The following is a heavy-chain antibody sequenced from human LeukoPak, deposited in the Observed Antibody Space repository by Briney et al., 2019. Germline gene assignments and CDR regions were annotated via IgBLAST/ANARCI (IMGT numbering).Heavy chain of an antibody. CDR2: ISGSGSDI. D-gene: IGHD1-7*01. CDR3: ARRTFPNDAFDV. CDR1: EFTFSTFS. Sequence: GGSLRLSCAASEFTFSTFSLNWVRQTPGKGLKWVSAISGSGSDIYYADSVKGRFTISRDNPKRSLYLQMNSLRAEDTAVYYCARRTFPNDAFDVWGQGTVVTVSS. V-gene: IGHV3-21*01. J-gene: IGHJ3*01.